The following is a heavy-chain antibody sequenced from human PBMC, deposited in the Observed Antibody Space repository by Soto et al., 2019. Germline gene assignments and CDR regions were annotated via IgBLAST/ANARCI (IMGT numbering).Heavy chain of an antibody. CDR2: LSGSGDRT. J-gene: IGHJ4*02. D-gene: IGHD2-15*01. Sequence: PGGSLRLSCAGSGFTFSSYTLSWVRQAPGKGLEWVSGLSGSGDRTYYADSVKGRLTISRDNSRNTVYLHMNSLRVDDTAVYYCAKDAGSVCSGGSCYFQALDSWGQGTLVTVS. V-gene: IGHV3-23*01. CDR1: GFTFSSYT. CDR3: AKDAGSVCSGGSCYFQALDS.